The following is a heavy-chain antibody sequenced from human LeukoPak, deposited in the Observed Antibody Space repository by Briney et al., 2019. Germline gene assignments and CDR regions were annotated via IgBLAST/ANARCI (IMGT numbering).Heavy chain of an antibody. Sequence: SETLSLTCTVSGGSISTYYWSCIRQPPGKGLEWIGYIYYSGSADYNPSLKSRVTISVDTSKNQFSLKLRSVTAADTAVYYCARSYGSGNYFDYWGQGTLVTVSS. V-gene: IGHV4-59*01. J-gene: IGHJ4*02. CDR2: IYYSGSA. CDR3: ARSYGSGNYFDY. CDR1: GGSISTYY. D-gene: IGHD3-10*01.